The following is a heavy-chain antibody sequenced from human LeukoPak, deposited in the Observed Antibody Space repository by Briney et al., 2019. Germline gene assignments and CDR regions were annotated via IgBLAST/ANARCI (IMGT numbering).Heavy chain of an antibody. Sequence: SETLSLTCTVSGGSISSYYWSWIRQPPGKGLEWIGYIYYSGSTNYNPSLKSRVTISVDTSKNRFSLKLSSVTAADTAVYYCARTVTNYYYYYMDVWGKGTTVTVSS. D-gene: IGHD4-17*01. J-gene: IGHJ6*03. CDR2: IYYSGST. CDR1: GGSISSYY. CDR3: ARTVTNYYYYYMDV. V-gene: IGHV4-59*01.